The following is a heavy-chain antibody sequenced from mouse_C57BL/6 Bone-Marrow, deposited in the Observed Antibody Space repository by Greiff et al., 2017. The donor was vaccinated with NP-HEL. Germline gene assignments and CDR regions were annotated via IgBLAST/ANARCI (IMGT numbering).Heavy chain of an antibody. V-gene: IGHV1-82*01. CDR1: GYAFSSSW. CDR3: ARGGKRYAMDY. J-gene: IGHJ4*01. Sequence: QVQLQQSGPELVKPGASVKISCKASGYAFSSSWMNWVKQRPGKGLEWIGRIYPGDGDTNYNGKFKGKATLTADKSSSTAYMQLSSLTSEDSAVYFCARGGKRYAMDYWGQGTSVTVSS. CDR2: IYPGDGDT.